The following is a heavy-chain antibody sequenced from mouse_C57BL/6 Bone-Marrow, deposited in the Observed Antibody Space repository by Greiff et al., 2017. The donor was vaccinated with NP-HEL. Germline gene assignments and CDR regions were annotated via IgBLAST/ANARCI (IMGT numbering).Heavy chain of an antibody. CDR3: AREITTVVALDY. CDR2: IDPEDGET. D-gene: IGHD1-1*01. V-gene: IGHV14-2*01. Sequence: EVKVEESGAELVKPGASVKLSCTASGFNIKDYYMHWVKQRTEQGLEWIGRIDPEDGETKYAPKFQGKATITADTSSNTAYLQLSSLTSEDTAVYYCAREITTVVALDYWGQGTTLTVSS. CDR1: GFNIKDYY. J-gene: IGHJ2*01.